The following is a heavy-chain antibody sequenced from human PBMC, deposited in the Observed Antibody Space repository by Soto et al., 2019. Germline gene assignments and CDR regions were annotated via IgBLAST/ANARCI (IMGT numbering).Heavy chain of an antibody. V-gene: IGHV3-33*01. D-gene: IGHD2-15*01. CDR1: GFTFSSYG. CDR3: ARADYCSGGSCYSYYYGMDV. CDR2: IWYDGSNK. J-gene: IGHJ6*02. Sequence: GGSLRLSCAASGFTFSSYGMRWVRQAPGKGLEWVAVIWYDGSNKYYADSVKGRFTISRDNSKNTLYLQMNSLRAEDTAVYYCARADYCSGGSCYSYYYGMDVWGQGTTVTVSS.